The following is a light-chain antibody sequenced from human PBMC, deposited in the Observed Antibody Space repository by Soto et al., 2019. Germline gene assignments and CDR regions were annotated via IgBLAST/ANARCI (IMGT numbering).Light chain of an antibody. CDR1: SSNIGAGQD. Sequence: QSVLAQPPSVSGAPGQRVTISCTGTSSNIGAGQDVHWYRQLPGAAPKFLISDSNNRASGVSNRFSGSKSGNTASLTISGLQAEDETDYYCFSYKRSGTYVFGTGTKFTVL. CDR2: DSN. CDR3: FSYKRSGTYV. V-gene: IGLV1-40*01. J-gene: IGLJ1*01.